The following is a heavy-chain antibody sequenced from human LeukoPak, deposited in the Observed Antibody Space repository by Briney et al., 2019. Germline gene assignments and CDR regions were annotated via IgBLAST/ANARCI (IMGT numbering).Heavy chain of an antibody. V-gene: IGHV3-21*01. Sequence: GGSLSLSCAASGFSFSSSAINWVRQAPGKGLEWVSSINQVSSHIYYADSVRGRFTISRDNAKNSVYLQMDSLRAEDTAVYYCSRDPTQYLRYGYFDHWGQGALVTVSS. D-gene: IGHD5/OR15-5a*01. CDR3: SRDPTQYLRYGYFDH. CDR1: GFSFSSSA. CDR2: INQVSSHI. J-gene: IGHJ4*02.